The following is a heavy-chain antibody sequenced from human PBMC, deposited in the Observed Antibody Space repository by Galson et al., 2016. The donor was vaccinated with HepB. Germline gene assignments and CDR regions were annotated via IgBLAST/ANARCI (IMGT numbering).Heavy chain of an antibody. V-gene: IGHV2-5*02. CDR3: ARLITHFDFWSGSYGMDV. Sequence: PALVTPTQTLTLTCTFAGFSLSTSGVGVGWIRQPPGKALEWLALIYWDDDKGFSPPLKSRLTITKDTSKNQVVLTMSNMDPADTATYYCARLITHFDFWSGSYGMDVWGQGITVTVSS. CDR2: IYWDDDK. CDR1: GFSLSTSGVG. D-gene: IGHD3-3*01. J-gene: IGHJ6*02.